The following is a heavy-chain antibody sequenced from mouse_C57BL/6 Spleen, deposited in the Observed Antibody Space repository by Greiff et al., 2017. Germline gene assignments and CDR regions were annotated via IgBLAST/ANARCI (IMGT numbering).Heavy chain of an antibody. CDR3: AKSGNYGRSLDD. CDR2: IYPEGGYT. J-gene: IGHJ2*01. Sequence: VQLEESGAELVRPGTSVKLSCTASGFTITDYCIGWAKQRPGHGLEWIGGIYPEGGYTEYTPKFQGKATMTADKSSNTAYLQFSSLTSEDSAIYYCAKSGNYGRSLDDWGKGTTLTVSS. V-gene: IGHV1-63*01. D-gene: IGHD1-1*01. CDR1: GFTITDYC.